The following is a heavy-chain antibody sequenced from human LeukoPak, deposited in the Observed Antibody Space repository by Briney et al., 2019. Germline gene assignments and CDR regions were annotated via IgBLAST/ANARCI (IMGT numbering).Heavy chain of an antibody. V-gene: IGHV3-74*03. J-gene: IGHJ4*02. CDR2: INSDGSSI. CDR1: GFTFSSYW. D-gene: IGHD5-12*01. CDR3: AREGRVSGYDFDS. Sequence: GGSLRLSCAASGFTFSSYWMHWVRQNPGKGLVWVSRINSDGSSITYADSVKGRFTISRDDAKNTLYLQMNSLGVEDTAVYYCAREGRVSGYDFDSWGQGTLVTVSS.